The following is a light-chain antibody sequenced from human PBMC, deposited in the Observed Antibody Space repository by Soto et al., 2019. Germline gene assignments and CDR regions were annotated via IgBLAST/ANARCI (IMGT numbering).Light chain of an antibody. CDR1: QSVSSSY. V-gene: IGKV3-15*01. J-gene: IGKJ5*01. CDR2: GAS. CDR3: QQYKNWPL. Sequence: EIVLTQWPATLSLSPGERATLTSRPSQSVSSSYLAWYQQKPGQAPRLLLYGASTRATGIPVRFSGSGFGTEFTLTISSLQSEDFAVYYCQQYKNWPLFGQGTRLEI.